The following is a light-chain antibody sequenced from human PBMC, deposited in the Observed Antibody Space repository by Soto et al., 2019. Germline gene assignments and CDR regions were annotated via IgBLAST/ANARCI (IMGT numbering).Light chain of an antibody. CDR1: SGHKNYI. J-gene: IGLJ2*01. CDR2: LNSDCSH. CDR3: QTWGTGIHVV. Sequence: QPVLTQSPSASASLGASVKLTCTLSSGHKNYIIAWHQQQPEKGPRFLMKLNSDCSHRRGDGVPDRFTGACSGTERYLTISSLQSEDEAVYYGQTWGTGIHVVFGGGTKLTVL. V-gene: IGLV4-69*01.